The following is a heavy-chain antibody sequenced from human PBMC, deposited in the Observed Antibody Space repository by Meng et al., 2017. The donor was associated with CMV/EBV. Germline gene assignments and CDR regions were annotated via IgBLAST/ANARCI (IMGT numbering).Heavy chain of an antibody. CDR3: ARDHGGVVPAYWFDP. D-gene: IGHD2-2*01. CDR1: GGTFTGYY. Sequence: ASVKVSCKASGGTFTGYYMHWVRQAPGQGLEWMGWINPNSGGTNYAQKFQGRVTMTRDTSISTAYMELSRLRSDDTAVYYCARDHGGVVPAYWFDPWGQGTLVTVSS. CDR2: INPNSGGT. V-gene: IGHV1-2*02. J-gene: IGHJ5*02.